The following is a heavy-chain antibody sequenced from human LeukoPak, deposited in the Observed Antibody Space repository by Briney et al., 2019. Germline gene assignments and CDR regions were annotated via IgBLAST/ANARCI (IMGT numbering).Heavy chain of an antibody. CDR3: ARVVTASSGWFDP. J-gene: IGHJ5*02. D-gene: IGHD2-21*02. CDR1: GGSISSSSYY. Sequence: SETLSLTCTVSGGSISSSSYYWGWIRQPPGKGLEWIGSIYYSGSTYYNPSLKSRVTISVDTSKNQSSLKLSSVTAADTAVYYCARVVTASSGWFDPWGQGTLVTVSS. V-gene: IGHV4-39*07. CDR2: IYYSGST.